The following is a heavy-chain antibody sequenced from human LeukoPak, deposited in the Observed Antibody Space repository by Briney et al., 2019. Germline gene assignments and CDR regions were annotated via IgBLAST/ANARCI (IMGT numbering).Heavy chain of an antibody. V-gene: IGHV1-58*02. CDR1: GFTFTSSA. Sequence: SVKVSCKASGFTFTSSAMQWVRQARGQRLEWIGWIVVGSGNTNYAQKFQERVTITRDMSTSTAYMELSSLRSEDTAVYYCAAGEDLLWFGESDYWGQGTLVTVSS. D-gene: IGHD3-10*01. CDR3: AAGEDLLWFGESDY. CDR2: IVVGSGNT. J-gene: IGHJ4*02.